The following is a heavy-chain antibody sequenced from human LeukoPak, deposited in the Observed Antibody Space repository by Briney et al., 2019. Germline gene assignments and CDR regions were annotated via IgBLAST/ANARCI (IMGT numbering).Heavy chain of an antibody. Sequence: SGGSLRLSCAASGFTFSTYWMSWVRQAPRKGLEWVANINQDGSQKRYVDCVRGRFTISRANTKNSLFLQMNGLRAEDTAFYNCARLKDDVTKLDYWGQGTLVTVSS. CDR1: GFTFSTYW. D-gene: IGHD2-8*01. CDR3: ARLKDDVTKLDY. V-gene: IGHV3-7*01. J-gene: IGHJ4*02. CDR2: INQDGSQK.